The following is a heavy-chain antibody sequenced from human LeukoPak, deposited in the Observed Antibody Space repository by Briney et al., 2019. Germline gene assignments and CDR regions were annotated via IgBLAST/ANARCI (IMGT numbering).Heavy chain of an antibody. J-gene: IGHJ4*02. CDR2: IKEDGSEK. D-gene: IGHD3-10*01. Sequence: GGSLRLSCAASGFPSSSYWMSWVRQAPGKGLEWVANIKEDGSEKNYVDSLKGRFTISRDNAKNSLYLQMNSLRAEDTAVYYCAGGYGWTTNYWGQGTLVTVSS. CDR1: GFPSSSYW. V-gene: IGHV3-7*04. CDR3: AGGYGWTTNY.